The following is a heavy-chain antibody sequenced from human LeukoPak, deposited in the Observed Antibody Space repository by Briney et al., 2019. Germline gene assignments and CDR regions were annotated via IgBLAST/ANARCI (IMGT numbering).Heavy chain of an antibody. CDR3: ARDPTYYYDSSGYSVASRGMDV. CDR1: GGSISSYY. J-gene: IGHJ6*02. D-gene: IGHD3-22*01. CDR2: IYYSGST. Sequence: SETLSLTCTVSGGSISSYYWSWIRQPPGKGLEWIGYIYYSGSTNYNPSLKSRVTISVDTSKNQFSLKLSSVTAADTAVYYRARDPTYYYDSSGYSVASRGMDVWGQGTTVTVSS. V-gene: IGHV4-59*01.